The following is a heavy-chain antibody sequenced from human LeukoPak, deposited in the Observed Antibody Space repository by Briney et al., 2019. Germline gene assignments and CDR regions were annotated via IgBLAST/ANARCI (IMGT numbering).Heavy chain of an antibody. V-gene: IGHV4-61*01. J-gene: IGHJ4*02. CDR2: IYYSGST. Sequence: SETLSLTCTVSGGSVSSGSYYWSWIRQPPGKGLEWIGYIYYSGSTNYNPSLKSRVTISVDTSKNQFSLKLSSVTAADTAVYYCARSGVVVAPFDYWGQGTLVTVSS. CDR3: ARSGVVVAPFDY. D-gene: IGHD2-15*01. CDR1: GGSVSSGSYY.